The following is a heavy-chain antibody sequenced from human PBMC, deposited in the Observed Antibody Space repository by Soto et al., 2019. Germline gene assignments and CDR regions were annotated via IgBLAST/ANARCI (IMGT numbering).Heavy chain of an antibody. Sequence: SETLSLTCTVSGGSISSSSYYWGWIRQPPGKGLEWIGSIYYSGSTYYNPSLKSRVTISVDTSKNQFSLKLSSVTAADTAVYYCARRLGYCSSTSCYAGAGGNYMDVWGKGTTVTVSS. CDR2: IYYSGST. D-gene: IGHD2-2*01. J-gene: IGHJ6*03. V-gene: IGHV4-39*01. CDR1: GGSISSSSYY. CDR3: ARRLGYCSSTSCYAGAGGNYMDV.